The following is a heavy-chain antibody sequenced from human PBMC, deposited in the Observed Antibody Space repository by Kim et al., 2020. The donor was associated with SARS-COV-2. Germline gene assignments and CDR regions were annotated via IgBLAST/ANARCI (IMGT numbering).Heavy chain of an antibody. V-gene: IGHV7-4-1*02. Sequence: YAQGFTGRFVFSLDTSVSTAYLQISSLKAEDTAVYYCARDIRAAKGPDDYWGQGTLVTVSS. CDR3: ARDIRAAKGPDDY. D-gene: IGHD6-25*01. J-gene: IGHJ4*02.